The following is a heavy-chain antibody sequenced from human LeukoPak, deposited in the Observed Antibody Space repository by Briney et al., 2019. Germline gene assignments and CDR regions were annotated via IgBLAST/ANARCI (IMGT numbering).Heavy chain of an antibody. CDR2: INPHSGGT. Sequence: GASVKVSCKASGYTFTDYYMHWVRQAPGQGLEWMGWINPHSGGTDHAQKFQGRVTMTRDTSISTAYMELSRLRSDDTAVYYCARDDTVTTFDYWGQGTLVTVSS. J-gene: IGHJ4*02. CDR1: GYTFTDYY. D-gene: IGHD4-17*01. CDR3: ARDDTVTTFDY. V-gene: IGHV1-2*02.